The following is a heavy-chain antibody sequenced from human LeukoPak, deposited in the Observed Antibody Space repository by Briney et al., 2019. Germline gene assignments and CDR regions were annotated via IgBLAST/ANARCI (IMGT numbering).Heavy chain of an antibody. V-gene: IGHV4-59*01. CDR2: IYYSGST. J-gene: IGHJ4*02. Sequence: LETLSLTCTVSGGSISSYYWSWIRQPPGKGLEWIGYIYYSGSTNYNPSLKSRVTISVDTSKNQFSLKLSSVTAADTAVCYCARDATYSSSWRNTIDYWGQGALVTVSS. CDR1: GGSISSYY. D-gene: IGHD6-13*01. CDR3: ARDATYSSSWRNTIDY.